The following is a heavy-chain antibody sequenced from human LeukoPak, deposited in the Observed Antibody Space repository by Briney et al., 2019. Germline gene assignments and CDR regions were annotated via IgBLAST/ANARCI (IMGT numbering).Heavy chain of an antibody. CDR2: ISAYNGNT. V-gene: IGHV1-18*01. D-gene: IGHD1-26*01. Sequence: ASVKVSCKASGYTFSSYDITWVRQAPGQGLEWIGWISAYNGNTNYAQRLQGRVTMTTDTSTSTTYMELRSLRSNDTAVYYCARALSGSYFDYWGQGTLVTVSS. J-gene: IGHJ4*02. CDR3: ARALSGSYFDY. CDR1: GYTFSSYD.